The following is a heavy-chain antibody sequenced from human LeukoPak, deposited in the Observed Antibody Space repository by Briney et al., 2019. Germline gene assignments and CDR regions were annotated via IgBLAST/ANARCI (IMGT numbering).Heavy chain of an antibody. Sequence: GGSLRLSCAASGFTFDDYAMHWVRHAPGKGLEWVSGISWNSARIGYADSVKGRFTISRDNAKNPLYLQMNSLRAEDTALYYCTKDREMATTRYYFDYWGQGTLVTVSS. CDR1: GFTFDDYA. D-gene: IGHD5-24*01. V-gene: IGHV3-9*01. J-gene: IGHJ4*02. CDR3: TKDREMATTRYYFDY. CDR2: ISWNSARI.